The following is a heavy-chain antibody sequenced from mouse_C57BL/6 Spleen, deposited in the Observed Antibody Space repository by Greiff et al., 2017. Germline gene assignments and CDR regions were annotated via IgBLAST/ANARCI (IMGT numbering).Heavy chain of an antibody. CDR2: IDPETGGT. V-gene: IGHV1-15*01. J-gene: IGHJ4*01. CDR1: GYTFTDYE. Sequence: QVQLQQSGAELVRPGASVTLSCKASGYTFTDYEMHWVKQTPVHGLEWIGAIDPETGGTAYNQKFKGKVILTADKSSSTAYMELRSLTSEDSAVYYCTRLITRFLSMDYWGQGTSVTVSS. CDR3: TRLITRFLSMDY. D-gene: IGHD2-4*01.